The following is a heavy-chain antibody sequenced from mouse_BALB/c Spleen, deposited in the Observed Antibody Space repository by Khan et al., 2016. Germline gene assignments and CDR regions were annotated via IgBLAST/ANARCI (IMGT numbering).Heavy chain of an antibody. Sequence: QVQLKQSGPGLVAPSQSLSITCTVSGFSLTTYGVHWVRQPPGKGLEWLGVIWAGGSTNYNSALMSRLSISKDHSKSQVFLKMNSLQTDNTAKYYFARDRYYGTTYFDYWGQGTTLTVSS. CDR1: GFSLTTYG. V-gene: IGHV2-9*02. CDR3: ARDRYYGTTYFDY. D-gene: IGHD1-1*01. CDR2: IWAGGST. J-gene: IGHJ2*01.